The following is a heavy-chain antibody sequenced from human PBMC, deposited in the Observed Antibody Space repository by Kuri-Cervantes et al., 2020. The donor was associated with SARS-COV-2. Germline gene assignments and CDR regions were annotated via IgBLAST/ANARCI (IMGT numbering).Heavy chain of an antibody. Sequence: GESLKISCAASGFAFNSYEMNWVRQAPGKGLEWLSYIGNTDSTTYYADSVKGRFTISRGNAKNLLYLQMNSLRAEDTALYYCARDLSQYGDPGFDFWGQGTLVTVSS. J-gene: IGHJ4*02. V-gene: IGHV3-48*03. CDR1: GFAFNSYE. CDR2: IGNTDSTT. D-gene: IGHD4-17*01. CDR3: ARDLSQYGDPGFDF.